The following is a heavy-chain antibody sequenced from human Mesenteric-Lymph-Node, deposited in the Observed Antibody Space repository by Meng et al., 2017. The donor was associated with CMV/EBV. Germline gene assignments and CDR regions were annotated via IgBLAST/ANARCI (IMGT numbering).Heavy chain of an antibody. CDR2: IYYNGNT. Sequence: SETLSLTCSVSGGSITSMSDYWGWIRQPPGKGLEWIGNIYYNGNTYYNPSLQSRVTISLDTSKNQFSLRLSSVTAADTAVYYCARYDSTGSGGYFDYWGQGTLVTVSS. D-gene: IGHD3-22*01. V-gene: IGHV4-39*07. CDR1: GGSITSMSDY. J-gene: IGHJ4*02. CDR3: ARYDSTGSGGYFDY.